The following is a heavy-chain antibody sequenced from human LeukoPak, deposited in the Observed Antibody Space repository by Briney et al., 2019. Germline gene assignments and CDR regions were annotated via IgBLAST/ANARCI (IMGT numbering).Heavy chain of an antibody. CDR3: TRDHGMDV. V-gene: IGHV3-74*01. Sequence: GGSLRLSCAASGFTFSSYWMHWVRQVPGKGLVWVSRAKSDGSSTTYADSVKGRFTISRDNAKNTLYLQMNSLRAEDTAVYYCTRDHGMDVWGHGTTVTVSS. CDR1: GFTFSSYW. J-gene: IGHJ6*02. CDR2: AKSDGSST.